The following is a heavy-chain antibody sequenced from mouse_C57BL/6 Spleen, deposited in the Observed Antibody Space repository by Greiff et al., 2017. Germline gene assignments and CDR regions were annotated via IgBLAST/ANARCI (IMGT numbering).Heavy chain of an antibody. CDR3: ARGDSSGYERAWFAY. D-gene: IGHD3-2*02. J-gene: IGHJ3*01. V-gene: IGHV1-18*01. Sequence: VQLQQSGPELVKPGASVKIPCKASGYTFTDYNMDWVKQSHGKSLEWIGDINPNNGGTIYNQKFKGKATLTVDKSSSTAYMELRSLTSEDTAVYYCARGDSSGYERAWFAYWGQGTLVTVSA. CDR1: GYTFTDYN. CDR2: INPNNGGT.